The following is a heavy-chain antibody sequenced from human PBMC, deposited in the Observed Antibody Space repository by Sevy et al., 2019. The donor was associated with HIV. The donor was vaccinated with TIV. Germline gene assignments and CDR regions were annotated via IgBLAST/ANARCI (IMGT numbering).Heavy chain of an antibody. CDR1: GGSISSYY. Sequence: SETLSLTCTVSGGSISSYYWSWIRQPPGKGLEWIGYIYYSGSTNYNPSLKSRVTISVDTSTNQFSLKLSSVTAADTAVYYCAGSSVYYDSSGYYLISYYYYYMDVWGKGTTVTVSS. CDR2: IYYSGST. CDR3: AGSSVYYDSSGYYLISYYYYYMDV. D-gene: IGHD3-22*01. V-gene: IGHV4-59*01. J-gene: IGHJ6*03.